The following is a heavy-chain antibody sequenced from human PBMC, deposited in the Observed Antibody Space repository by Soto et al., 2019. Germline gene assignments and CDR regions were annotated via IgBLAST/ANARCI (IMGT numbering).Heavy chain of an antibody. D-gene: IGHD3-22*01. V-gene: IGHV1-58*01. Sequence: SVKVSCKASGFTFTSSAVQWVRQARGQRLEWIGWIVVGSGNTNYAQKFQERVTITRDMSTSTAYMELSSLRSEDTAVYYCAAYTYYYDSSGFMVPYYFDYWGQVTLVTVSS. J-gene: IGHJ4*02. CDR3: AAYTYYYDSSGFMVPYYFDY. CDR1: GFTFTSSA. CDR2: IVVGSGNT.